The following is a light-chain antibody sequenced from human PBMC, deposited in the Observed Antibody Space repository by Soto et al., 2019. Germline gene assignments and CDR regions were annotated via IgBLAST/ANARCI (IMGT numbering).Light chain of an antibody. V-gene: IGLV1-40*01. CDR1: SSNIGAGYD. CDR3: QSYDSSLSGSV. J-gene: IGLJ3*02. Sequence: QSVLTQPHSVSGAPGQRVTISCTGSSSNIGAGYDVHWYQQLPGTAPKLLIYGNSNRPAGVPDRFSGSKSGTSASLAITGLQAEDEADYYCQSYDSSLSGSVFGGGTKLTVL. CDR2: GNS.